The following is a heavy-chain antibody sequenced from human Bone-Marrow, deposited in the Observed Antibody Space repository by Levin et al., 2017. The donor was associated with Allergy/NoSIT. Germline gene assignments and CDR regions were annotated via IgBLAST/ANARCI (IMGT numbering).Heavy chain of an antibody. D-gene: IGHD3-22*01. Sequence: GASVKVSCKASGGTFSSYAISWVRQAPGQGLEWMGGIIPIFGTANYAQKFQGRVTITADESTSTAYMELSSLRSEDTAVYYCARGATYYYDSSGYYFEYYFDYWGQGTLVTVSS. J-gene: IGHJ4*02. CDR1: GGTFSSYA. CDR2: IIPIFGTA. CDR3: ARGATYYYDSSGYYFEYYFDY. V-gene: IGHV1-69*13.